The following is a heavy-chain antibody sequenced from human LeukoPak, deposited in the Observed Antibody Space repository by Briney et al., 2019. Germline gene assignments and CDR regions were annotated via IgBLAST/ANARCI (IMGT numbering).Heavy chain of an antibody. CDR1: GDTVASNCIT. CDR3: ARRLTQYDCFDP. Sequence: SQTLSLSCALSGDTVASNCITWNWLMHSPSRGCEWLMRTYYRSTWYNDYAVSVRGRITVNPDTSKNQFSLHLNSVTPEDTAVYYCARRLTQYDCFDPWGQGILVTVSS. D-gene: IGHD2-2*01. J-gene: IGHJ5*02. CDR2: TYYRSTWYN. V-gene: IGHV6-1*01.